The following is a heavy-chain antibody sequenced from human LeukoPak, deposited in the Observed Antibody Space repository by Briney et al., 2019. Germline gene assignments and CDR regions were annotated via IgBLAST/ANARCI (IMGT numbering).Heavy chain of an antibody. CDR2: IRSYSSYI. J-gene: IGHJ5*02. Sequence: GGSLRLSCAASGFKFETYNFNWVRQAPGKGLEWVATIRSYSSYIHYGDSVKGRFTISRDNVKNSLYLQMNSLRDEDTAVYYCARGDRGTAAGNNWFNPWGQGTLVTVSS. V-gene: IGHV3-21*01. CDR3: ARGDRGTAAGNNWFNP. D-gene: IGHD6-13*01. CDR1: GFKFETYN.